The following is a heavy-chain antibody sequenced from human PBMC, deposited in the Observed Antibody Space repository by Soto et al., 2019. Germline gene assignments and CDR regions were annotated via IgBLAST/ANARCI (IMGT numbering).Heavy chain of an antibody. CDR3: AADIVATTDD. J-gene: IGHJ4*02. D-gene: IGHD5-12*01. CDR1: GFTFTSSA. CDR2: IVVGSGKT. V-gene: IGHV1-58*01. Sequence: QMQLVQSGPEVKKPGTSVQVSCKASGFTFTSSAVQWVRQARGQRLEWIGWIVVGSGKTNYAQKFQEGVTITRDMSTSTAYMELSSLRSEDTAVYYCAADIVATTDDWGQGTLVTVSS.